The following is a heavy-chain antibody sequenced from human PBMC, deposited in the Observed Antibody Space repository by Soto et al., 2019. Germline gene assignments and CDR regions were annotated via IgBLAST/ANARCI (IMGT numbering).Heavy chain of an antibody. CDR1: GGTFSSYA. CDR2: IIPIFGTA. Sequence: GASVKVSCKASGGTFSSYAISWLRQAPGQGLEWMGGIIPIFGTANYAQKFQGRVTITADESTSTAYMELSSLRSEDTAVYYCARDPCTNGVCYPSYYYYYGMDVWGQGTTVTVSS. J-gene: IGHJ6*02. V-gene: IGHV1-69*13. D-gene: IGHD2-8*01. CDR3: ARDPCTNGVCYPSYYYYYGMDV.